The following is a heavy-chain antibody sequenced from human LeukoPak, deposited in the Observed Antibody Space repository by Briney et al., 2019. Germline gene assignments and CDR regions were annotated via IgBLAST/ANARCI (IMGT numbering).Heavy chain of an antibody. CDR2: ISGSGGST. CDR3: ETLDYVWGSYRFDY. CDR1: GFTFSSYA. Sequence: QTGGSLRLSCAASGFTFSSYAMSWVRQAPGKGLEWVSAISGSGGSTYYADSVKGRFTISRDNSKNTLYLQMNSLRAEDTAVYYCETLDYVWGSYRFDYWGQGTLVTVSS. D-gene: IGHD3-16*02. J-gene: IGHJ4*02. V-gene: IGHV3-23*01.